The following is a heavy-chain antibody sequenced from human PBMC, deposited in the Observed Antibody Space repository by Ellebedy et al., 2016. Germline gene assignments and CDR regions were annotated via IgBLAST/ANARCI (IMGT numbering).Heavy chain of an antibody. V-gene: IGHV3-11*04. Sequence: GGSLRLSXAASGFTFSDYYMSWIRQAPGKGLEWVSYISSSGSTIYYADSVKGRFTISRDNAKNSLYLQMNSLRAEDTAVYYCVGTNYGGNELPAFDYWGQGTLVTVSS. CDR1: GFTFSDYY. CDR2: ISSSGSTI. CDR3: VGTNYGGNELPAFDY. J-gene: IGHJ4*02. D-gene: IGHD4-23*01.